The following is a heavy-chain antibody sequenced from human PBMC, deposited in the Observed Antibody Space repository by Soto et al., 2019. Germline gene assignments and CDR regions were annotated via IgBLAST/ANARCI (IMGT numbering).Heavy chain of an antibody. CDR1: GYTFTSYG. CDR2: ISAYNGNP. D-gene: IGHD1-20*01. CDR3: ARCSTANGNDDEGYYYGMDV. J-gene: IGHJ6*02. Sequence: QVQLVQSGAEVKKPGASVKVSCKASGYTFTSYGISWVRQAPGQGLEWMGWISAYNGNPNYAQKLQGRVTMTTDTTTSTAYMELRSLRSDDTAVYYCARCSTANGNDDEGYYYGMDVWGQGTTVTVSS. V-gene: IGHV1-18*04.